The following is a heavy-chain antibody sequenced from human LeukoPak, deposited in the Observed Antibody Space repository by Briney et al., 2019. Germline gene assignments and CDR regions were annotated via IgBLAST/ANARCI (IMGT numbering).Heavy chain of an antibody. V-gene: IGHV4-34*01. CDR1: GGSFSGYY. D-gene: IGHD3-22*01. CDR2: INHSGST. CDR3: ARGSTLHNYYPLFAY. Sequence: PSETLSLTCAVYGGSFSGYYWSWIRQPPGKGLEWIGEINHSGSTNYNPSLKSRVTISVDTSKNQFSLKLSSVTAADTAVYYCARGSTLHNYYPLFAYWGQGTLVTVSS. J-gene: IGHJ4*02.